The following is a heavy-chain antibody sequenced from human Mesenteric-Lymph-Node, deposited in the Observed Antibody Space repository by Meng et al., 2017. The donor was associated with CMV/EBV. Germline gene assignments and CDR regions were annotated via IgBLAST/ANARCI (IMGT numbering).Heavy chain of an antibody. V-gene: IGHV2-5*01. J-gene: IGHJ4*02. CDR2: IYWNDDK. D-gene: IGHD6-6*01. CDR3: ARISGSSSPFDY. CDR1: GFSLSTSGVG. Sequence: SGPTLVKPTQILALTCTFSGFSLSTSGVGVGWIRQPPGKALEWLALIYWNDDKRYSPSLKSRLTITKDTSKNQVVLTMTNMDPVDTATYYCARISGSSSPFDYWGQGLLVTVSS.